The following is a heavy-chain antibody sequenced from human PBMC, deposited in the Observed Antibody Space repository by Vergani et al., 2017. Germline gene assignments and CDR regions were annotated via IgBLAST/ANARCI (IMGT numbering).Heavy chain of an antibody. V-gene: IGHV3-9*01. CDR3: AKDIGSGGGREYSWYFDL. Sequence: EVQLVESGGGLVQPGRSLRLSCAASGFTFDDYAMHWVRQAPGKGLEWVSGISWNSGSIGYADSVKGRFTIYRDNAKNSLYLQMNSLRAEDTALYYCAKDIGSGGGREYSWYFDLWGRGTLVTVSS. CDR2: ISWNSGSI. J-gene: IGHJ2*01. D-gene: IGHD2-15*01. CDR1: GFTFDDYA.